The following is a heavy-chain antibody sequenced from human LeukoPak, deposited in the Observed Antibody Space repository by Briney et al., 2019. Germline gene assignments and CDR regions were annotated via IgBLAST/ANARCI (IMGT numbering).Heavy chain of an antibody. CDR3: ARVRGVIDVDV. Sequence: PSETLSLTCAVSGGSISSGGYSWSWIRQPPGKGLEWIGYIYYSGSTYYNPSLKSRVTISVDTSKNQFSLKLSSVTAADTAVYYCARVRGVIDVDVWGKGTTVTVSS. CDR1: GGSISSGGYS. J-gene: IGHJ6*04. CDR2: IYYSGST. V-gene: IGHV4-30-4*07. D-gene: IGHD3-10*01.